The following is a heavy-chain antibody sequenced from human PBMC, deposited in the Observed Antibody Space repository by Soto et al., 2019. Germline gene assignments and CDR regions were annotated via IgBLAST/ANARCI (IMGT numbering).Heavy chain of an antibody. CDR2: IIPMFGIV. CDR3: AGDVVGTGLQF. V-gene: IGHV1-69*12. D-gene: IGHD3-9*01. Sequence: QVQLVQSGAEAKKPGSSVKVSCKTSGGNFKNYGFNWVRQAPGQGLEWMGGIIPMFGIVKFGQIFQSRVTFTADESTGKAYMELTSLKPEDTAVYYCAGDVVGTGLQFWGQGTLVIVSS. J-gene: IGHJ4*02. CDR1: GGNFKNYG.